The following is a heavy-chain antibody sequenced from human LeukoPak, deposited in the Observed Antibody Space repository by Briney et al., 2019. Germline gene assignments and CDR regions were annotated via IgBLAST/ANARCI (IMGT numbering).Heavy chain of an antibody. Sequence: PGGSLRLSCAASGFTFTSYGMHWVRQAPGKGLEWVAVIWYDGSNKYYADSVKGRFTISRDNSKNTLYLQMNSLRAEDTAVYYCARVFSFDSFFDYWGQGTLVTVSS. CDR1: GFTFTSYG. CDR3: ARVFSFDSFFDY. CDR2: IWYDGSNK. D-gene: IGHD3-9*01. J-gene: IGHJ4*02. V-gene: IGHV3-33*01.